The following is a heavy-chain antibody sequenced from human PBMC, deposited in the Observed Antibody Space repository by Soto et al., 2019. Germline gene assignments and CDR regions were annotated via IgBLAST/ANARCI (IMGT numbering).Heavy chain of an antibody. CDR1: GYIFTNHH. D-gene: IGHD3-22*01. J-gene: IGHJ4*02. Sequence: QVQLVQSGAEVKKPGASLKVSCKASGYIFTNHHIHWVRQPHGQGLEWMGIINPSGGSTNYFQKFQGSITMTRDTSTSTVYMEMSSLRSEDTAVYFCARADYYDSSGCYYDCWGQGSLVTLSS. V-gene: IGHV1-46*01. CDR3: ARADYYDSSGCYYDC. CDR2: INPSGGST.